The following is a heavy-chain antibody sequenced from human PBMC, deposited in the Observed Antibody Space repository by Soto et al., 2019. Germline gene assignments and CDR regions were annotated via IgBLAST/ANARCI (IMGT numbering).Heavy chain of an antibody. CDR3: ARAGDSYYYYGMTS. CDR1: GFTVSSNY. CDR2: IYSGGST. J-gene: IGHJ6*02. Sequence: EVQLVETGGGLIQPGGSLRLSCAASGFTVSSNYMSWVRQAPGKGLEWVSVIYSGGSTYYADSVKGRFTISRDNSKNTLYLQMNSLRAEDTAVYYCARAGDSYYYYGMTSGAKGPRSPSP. D-gene: IGHD7-27*01. V-gene: IGHV3-53*02.